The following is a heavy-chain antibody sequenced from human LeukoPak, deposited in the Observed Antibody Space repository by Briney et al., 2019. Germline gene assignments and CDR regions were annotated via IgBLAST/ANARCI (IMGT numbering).Heavy chain of an antibody. Sequence: GGSLRLSCAASGFTFNTYWMHWVHQAPGKGLVWVARVNREGTTTTYADSVKGRFTISRDNAKNTLYLQMNNLRAEDTAVYYCARDLDWILFDYWGQGTLVTASS. CDR3: ARDLDWILFDY. D-gene: IGHD3-9*01. CDR2: VNREGTTT. V-gene: IGHV3-74*03. CDR1: GFTFNTYW. J-gene: IGHJ4*02.